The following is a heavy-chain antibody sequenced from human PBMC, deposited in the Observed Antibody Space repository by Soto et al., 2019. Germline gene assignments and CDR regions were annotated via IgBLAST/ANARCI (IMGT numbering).Heavy chain of an antibody. J-gene: IGHJ6*02. CDR2: ISSIISFF. Sequence: GGSLRLSCAASGFTFSSYAMSWVRQAPGKGLEWVSSISSIISFFYYADSVKGRFIISRDNAKNSLYLQMNSLRAEDTAVYYCARGYFDWLPSSGMDVWGQGTTVTVSS. D-gene: IGHD3-9*01. CDR3: ARGYFDWLPSSGMDV. CDR1: GFTFSSYA. V-gene: IGHV3-21*06.